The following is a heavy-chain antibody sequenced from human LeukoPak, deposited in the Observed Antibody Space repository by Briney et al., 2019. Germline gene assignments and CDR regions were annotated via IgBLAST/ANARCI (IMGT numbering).Heavy chain of an antibody. V-gene: IGHV3-20*01. CDR3: ARASGYSSSWYGSVY. CDR1: GFTFDDYG. Sequence: RPGGSLRLSCAASGFTFDDYGMSWVRQAPGKGLEWVSGINWNGGSTGYADSVKGRFTISRDNAKNSLYLQMNSLRAEDTALYDCARASGYSSSWYGSVYWGQGTLVTVSS. CDR2: INWNGGST. J-gene: IGHJ4*02. D-gene: IGHD6-13*01.